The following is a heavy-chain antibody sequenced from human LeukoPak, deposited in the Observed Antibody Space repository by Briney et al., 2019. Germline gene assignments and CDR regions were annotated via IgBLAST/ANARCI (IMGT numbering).Heavy chain of an antibody. Sequence: GGSLRLSCAAYGFTFSSYWMSWVRQAPGKGLEWVANIKQDGSEKYYVDSVKGRFTISRDNAKNSLYLEMNSLRAEDTAVYYCARSWGGTYHPLDYWGQGTLVTVYS. CDR3: ARSWGGTYHPLDY. V-gene: IGHV3-7*01. D-gene: IGHD3-16*02. J-gene: IGHJ4*02. CDR1: GFTFSSYW. CDR2: IKQDGSEK.